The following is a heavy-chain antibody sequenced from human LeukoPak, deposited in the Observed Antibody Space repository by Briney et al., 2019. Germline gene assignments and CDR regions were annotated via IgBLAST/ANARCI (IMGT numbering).Heavy chain of an antibody. CDR1: VGTFSSYA. D-gene: IGHD6-19*01. V-gene: IGHV1-69*13. CDR3: ARDEVLSSGWYFGNAFDI. Sequence: ASVTVSCKASVGTFSSYAISWVRQAPAQRLEWMGGIIPIFGTANYAQKLQGRVTSPPDESTSTAYMELSSLRSEDTAVYYCARDEVLSSGWYFGNAFDIWGQGTMVTVPS. J-gene: IGHJ3*02. CDR2: IIPIFGTA.